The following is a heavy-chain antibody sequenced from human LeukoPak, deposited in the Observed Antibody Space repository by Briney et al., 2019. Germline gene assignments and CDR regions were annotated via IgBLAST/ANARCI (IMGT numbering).Heavy chain of an antibody. J-gene: IGHJ4*02. D-gene: IGHD5-18*01. Sequence: PSETLSLTCTVSGGPISSSSYYWGWIRQPPGKGLEWLGSIYYSGSTYYNPTLKSRVTISVDTSKNQFSLKLSSVTAADAAVYYCARAGIHLSLYYFAYWGQGTLVTVSS. V-gene: IGHV4-39*01. CDR1: GGPISSSSYY. CDR3: ARAGIHLSLYYFAY. CDR2: IYYSGST.